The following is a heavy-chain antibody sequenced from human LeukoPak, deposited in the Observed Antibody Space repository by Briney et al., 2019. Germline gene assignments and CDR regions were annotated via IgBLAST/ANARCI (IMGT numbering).Heavy chain of an antibody. CDR2: INPNSGGT. V-gene: IGHV1-2*02. D-gene: IGHD2-2*01. CDR1: GYTFTGYY. J-gene: IGHJ3*02. CDR3: AQYCSSTSCYRQGAFDI. Sequence: ASVKVSCKASGYTFTGYYMHWVRQAPGQGLEWMGWINPNSGGTNYAQKFKGRVTMTRDTSISTAYMELSRLGSDDTAVYYCAQYCSSTSCYRQGAFDIWGQGTMVTVSP.